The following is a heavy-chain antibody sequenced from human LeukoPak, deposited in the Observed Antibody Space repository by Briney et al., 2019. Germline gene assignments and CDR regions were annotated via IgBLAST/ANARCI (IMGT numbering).Heavy chain of an antibody. CDR2: IYYSGST. V-gene: IGHV4-59*01. Sequence: SETLSLTCTVSGGSISSYYWSWIRQPPGKGLEWIVHIYYSGSTNYNPSLKSRVTISIDTSKNQFSLRLSSVTAADTAVYYCARGAAGYSYGWGQGTLVTVSS. D-gene: IGHD5-18*01. CDR3: ARGAAGYSYG. CDR1: GGSISSYY. J-gene: IGHJ4*02.